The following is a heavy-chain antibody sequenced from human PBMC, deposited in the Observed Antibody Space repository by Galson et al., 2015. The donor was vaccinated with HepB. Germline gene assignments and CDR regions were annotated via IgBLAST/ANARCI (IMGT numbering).Heavy chain of an antibody. J-gene: IGHJ4*02. CDR1: GFTFSRHA. Sequence: SLRLSCAASGFTFSRHAFHWVRQAPGKGLEWVALISHDEKNKYYADSVRGRFSISRDNSRDTVYLQVNSLRDEDTAVYYCASDCDGSGSICNMMGYWGQGTLVTVSS. V-gene: IGHV3-30*04. CDR3: ASDCDGSGSICNMMGY. CDR2: ISHDEKNK. D-gene: IGHD3-10*01.